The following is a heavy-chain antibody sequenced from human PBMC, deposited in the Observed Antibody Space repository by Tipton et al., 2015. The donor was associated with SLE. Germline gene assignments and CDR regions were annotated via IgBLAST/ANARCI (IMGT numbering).Heavy chain of an antibody. CDR2: VSYDGSRS. Sequence: SLRLSCEASGYFFSDYAMSWVRQAPGKGLEWVAFVSYDGSRSFYSDSVKGRFTISRDNSRSTLYLQMTSLRPDDAALYYCARTNRELTPAYYFFGHWGQGTQVTVSS. V-gene: IGHV3-30*04. CDR3: ARTNRELTPAYYFFGH. D-gene: IGHD3-10*01. J-gene: IGHJ4*02. CDR1: GYFFSDYA.